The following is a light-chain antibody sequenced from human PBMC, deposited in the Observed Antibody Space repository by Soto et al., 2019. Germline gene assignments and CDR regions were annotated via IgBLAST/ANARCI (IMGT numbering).Light chain of an antibody. CDR1: SSNIGSNA. CDR3: AAWDDSLNGLYV. V-gene: IGLV1-44*01. Sequence: QSVLTQPPSASGTPGQRVTISCSGGSSNIGSNAVTWYHQLPGTAPKLLIYSNNQRPSGVPDRFSGSKSGTSASLAISGLQSEDEADYYCAAWDDSLNGLYVFGAGTKVNV. CDR2: SNN. J-gene: IGLJ1*01.